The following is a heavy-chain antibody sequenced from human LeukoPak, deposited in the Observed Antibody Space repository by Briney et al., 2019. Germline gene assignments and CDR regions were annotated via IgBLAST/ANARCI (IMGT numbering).Heavy chain of an antibody. CDR2: INPSGGST. J-gene: IGHJ4*02. CDR1: GYTFTIYY. D-gene: IGHD5-24*01. Sequence: ASVKVSCKASGYTFTIYYMHWVRQAPGQGLEWMGIINPSGGSTNYAQKFQGRVTMTRDTSTSTVYMELSGLRSEHTAVYYCARDDLDGYRYFDYWGQGTLVTVSS. V-gene: IGHV1-46*01. CDR3: ARDDLDGYRYFDY.